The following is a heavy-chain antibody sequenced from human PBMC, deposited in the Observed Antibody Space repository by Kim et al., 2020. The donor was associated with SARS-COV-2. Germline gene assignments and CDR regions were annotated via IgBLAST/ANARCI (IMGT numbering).Heavy chain of an antibody. J-gene: IGHJ6*02. V-gene: IGHV3-15*01. Sequence: APVKGRFTISRDDSKNTLYLQMNSLKTEDTAVYYCTTDPQGEYYYYGMDVWGQGTTVTVSS. CDR3: TTDPQGEYYYYGMDV. D-gene: IGHD3-10*01.